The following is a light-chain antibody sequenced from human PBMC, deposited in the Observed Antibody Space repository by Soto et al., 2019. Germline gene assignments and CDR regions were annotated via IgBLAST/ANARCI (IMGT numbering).Light chain of an antibody. CDR2: DAS. J-gene: IGKJ1*01. CDR3: QQRRHWLCT. V-gene: IGKV3-11*01. Sequence: ESVLTQSPATLSLSPGERATLSCRARQSVSSYLAWYQQKPGQAPRLLIYDASNRATGIPARFSGSGSGTDFTLSIRSLEPEDFAVYYCQQRRHWLCTFGQGTKVEIK. CDR1: QSVSSY.